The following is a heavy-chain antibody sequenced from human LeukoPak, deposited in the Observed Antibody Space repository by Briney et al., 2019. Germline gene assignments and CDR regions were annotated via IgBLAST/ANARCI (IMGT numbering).Heavy chain of an antibody. V-gene: IGHV3-23*01. Sequence: GGSLRLSCAASGFTFSTYTMSWVRQAPGKGLEWVSSIYNSGAGIFYADSVKGRFTISRENSKNTLYLQMNSLRAEDTAVYYCAKDVAPDSGWDLDYWGQGTLVTVSS. J-gene: IGHJ4*02. CDR3: AKDVAPDSGWDLDY. CDR2: IYNSGAGI. D-gene: IGHD6-19*01. CDR1: GFTFSTYT.